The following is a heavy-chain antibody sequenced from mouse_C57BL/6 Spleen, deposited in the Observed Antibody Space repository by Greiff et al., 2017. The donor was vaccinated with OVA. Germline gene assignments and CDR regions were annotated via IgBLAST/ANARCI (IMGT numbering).Heavy chain of an antibody. J-gene: IGHJ4*01. D-gene: IGHD2-5*01. CDR3: GRWGYSNRVMDY. Sequence: QVQLQQPGAELVMPGASVKLSCKASGYTFTSYWMHWVKQRPGQGLEWIGEIDPSDSYTNYNQKFKGKSTLTVDKSSSTAYMQLSSLTSEDSAVYYCGRWGYSNRVMDYWGQGTSVTVSS. CDR2: IDPSDSYT. V-gene: IGHV1-69*01. CDR1: GYTFTSYW.